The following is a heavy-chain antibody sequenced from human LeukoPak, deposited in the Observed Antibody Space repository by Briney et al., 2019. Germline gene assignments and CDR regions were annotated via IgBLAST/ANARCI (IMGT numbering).Heavy chain of an antibody. V-gene: IGHV1-18*01. D-gene: IGHD3-10*01. CDR1: GYTFTTYG. CDR2: ISTHNGKT. Sequence: ASVKVSCKASGYTFTTYGISWVRQAPGQGLQWMAWISTHNGKTDYAQNFQDRDTVTRDTSTSTVYMELRSLRSDDTAVYYCARDRGYYFDYWGQGTLVTVSS. J-gene: IGHJ4*02. CDR3: ARDRGYYFDY.